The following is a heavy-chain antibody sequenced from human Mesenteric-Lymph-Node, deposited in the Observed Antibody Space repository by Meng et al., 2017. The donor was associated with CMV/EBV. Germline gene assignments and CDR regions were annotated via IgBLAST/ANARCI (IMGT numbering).Heavy chain of an antibody. CDR3: TKDQGISGYTMDV. D-gene: IGHD5-24*01. Sequence: GGSLRLSCSSSRFTLSNHGMNWVRQAPGKGLEWLSHINRGDSVIAYADSVKGRFTISRDIAKNSLYLQMNSLRVEDTALYYCTKDQGISGYTMDVWGQGTTVTVSS. J-gene: IGHJ6*02. CDR2: INRGDSVI. V-gene: IGHV3-48*03. CDR1: RFTLSNHG.